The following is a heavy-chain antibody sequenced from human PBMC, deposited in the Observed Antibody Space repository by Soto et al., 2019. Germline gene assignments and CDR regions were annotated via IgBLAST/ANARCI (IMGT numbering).Heavy chain of an antibody. J-gene: IGHJ4*02. CDR1: GYTFTSYA. V-gene: IGHV1-3*01. CDR2: INAGNGNT. CDR3: ASATIFGVVIPYFDY. D-gene: IGHD3-3*01. Sequence: ASVKVSCKASGYTFTSYAMHWVRQAPGQRLEWMGWINAGNGNTKYSQKFQSRVTITRDTSASTAYMELSSLRSEDTAVYYCASATIFGVVIPYFDYWAKGTLVTVAS.